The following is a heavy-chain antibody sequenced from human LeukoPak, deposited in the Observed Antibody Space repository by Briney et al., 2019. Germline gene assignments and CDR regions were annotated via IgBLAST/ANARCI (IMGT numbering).Heavy chain of an antibody. CDR3: ARGLMVRGAYWFDP. D-gene: IGHD3-10*01. V-gene: IGHV1-8*03. CDR2: MNPNSGNT. CDR1: GYTFTSYD. J-gene: IGHJ5*02. Sequence: GASVKVSCKASGYTFTSYDINWVLQATGHGLEWMGWMNPNSGNTGYAQKFQGRVTITRNTSISTAYMELSSLRSEDTAVYYCARGLMVRGAYWFDPWGQGTLVTVSS.